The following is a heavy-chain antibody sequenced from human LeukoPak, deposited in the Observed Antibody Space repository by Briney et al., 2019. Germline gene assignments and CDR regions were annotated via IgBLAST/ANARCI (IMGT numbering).Heavy chain of an antibody. D-gene: IGHD6-13*01. CDR1: NFSISSSSYY. CDR3: VRDRWRSNWFLDY. J-gene: IGHJ4*02. CDR2: IYYTGST. Sequence: SETLSLTCNVSNFSISSSSYYWGWIRPPPGKGLEWIGSIYYTGSTYYNPSLKSRVTLSIDTSNNKFSLRLSSVTAADTAVYYCVRDRWRSNWFLDYWGQGTLVSVSS. V-gene: IGHV4-39*07.